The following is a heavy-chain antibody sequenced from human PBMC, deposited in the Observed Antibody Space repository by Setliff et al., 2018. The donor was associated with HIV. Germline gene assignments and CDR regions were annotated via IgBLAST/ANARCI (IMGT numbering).Heavy chain of an antibody. V-gene: IGHV3-7*03. J-gene: IGHJ4*02. Sequence: GGSLRLSCAASGFTVSYYGMTWVRQAPGKGLEWVANIKKDGSQKYYVDSVKGRFTISRDNAKNSLDLQMDRLRTEDTAVYYCTRHETTAYWGQGTLVTVSS. D-gene: IGHD4-17*01. CDR1: GFTVSYYG. CDR2: IKKDGSQK. CDR3: TRHETTAY.